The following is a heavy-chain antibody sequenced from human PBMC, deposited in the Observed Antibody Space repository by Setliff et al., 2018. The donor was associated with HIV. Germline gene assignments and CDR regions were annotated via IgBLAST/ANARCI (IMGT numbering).Heavy chain of an antibody. CDR2: VYASGDT. J-gene: IGHJ6*04. Sequence: SETLSLTCTVSGDSISRGAYYWSWIRQPAGKGPEWIGRVYASGDTNYNPSLRSRVIVSVDTSKNQFSLTLVSVTATDTALYYCARSPSNHMTEAGKKKTYYYYNPSLDSRVTMSVDTSKNQFSLKLSSVTAADTAVYYCARDVGEQLDVWGKGTTVTVSS. CDR1: GDSISRGAYY. V-gene: IGHV4-61*02. CDR3: ARSPSNHMTEAGKKKTYYYYNPSLDSRVTMSVDTSKNQFSLKLSSVTAADTAVYYCARDVGEQLDV. D-gene: IGHD6-13*01.